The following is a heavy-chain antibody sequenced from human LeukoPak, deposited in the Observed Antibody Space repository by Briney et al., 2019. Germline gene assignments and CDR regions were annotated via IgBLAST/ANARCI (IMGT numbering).Heavy chain of an antibody. CDR2: IYYSGST. CDR3: ARDWGYCSSTSCQNPAYYYYGMDV. CDR1: GGSISSSSYY. V-gene: IGHV4-39*02. Sequence: PSETLSLTCTVSGGSISSSSYYWGWIRQPPGKGLEWIGSIYYSGSTYYNPSLKSRVTISVDTSKNQLSLKLSSVTAADTAVYYCARDWGYCSSTSCQNPAYYYYGMDVWGQGTTVTVSS. D-gene: IGHD2-2*01. J-gene: IGHJ6*02.